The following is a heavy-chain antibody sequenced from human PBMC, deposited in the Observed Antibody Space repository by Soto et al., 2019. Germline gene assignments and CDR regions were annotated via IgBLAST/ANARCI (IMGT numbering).Heavy chain of an antibody. D-gene: IGHD1-26*01. CDR1: GGTFSSYA. Sequence: SVKVSCKASGGTFSSYAIGWVRQAPGQGLEWMGGIIPIFGTANYAQKFQGRVTITADESTSTAYMELSSLRSEDTAVYYCARGYRGSYYVNFDYRGQRPLVTLSS. V-gene: IGHV1-69*13. CDR2: IIPIFGTA. J-gene: IGHJ4*02. CDR3: ARGYRGSYYVNFDY.